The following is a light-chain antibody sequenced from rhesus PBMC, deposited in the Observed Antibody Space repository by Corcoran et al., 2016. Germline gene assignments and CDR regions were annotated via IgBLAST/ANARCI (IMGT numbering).Light chain of an antibody. CDR1: QTISSW. V-gene: IGKV1-22*01. Sequence: DIQMTQSPSSLSASVGDTVTITCRASQTISSWVDWYQKKPRKAPKLLISKASTLQSGVPSRFSGGGSGTEFTLSISSRQPEDPATYYCLQYKDTPWTFGQGTKVEI. CDR2: KAS. CDR3: LQYKDTPWT. J-gene: IGKJ1*01.